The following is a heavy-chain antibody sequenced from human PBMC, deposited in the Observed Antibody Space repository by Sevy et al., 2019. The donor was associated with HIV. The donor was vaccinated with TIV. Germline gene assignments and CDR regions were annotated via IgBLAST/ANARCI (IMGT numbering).Heavy chain of an antibody. CDR1: GFTFSSYA. CDR3: AKERYSSSWFLDY. D-gene: IGHD6-13*01. Sequence: GGSLRLACAASGFTFSSYAMSWVRRAPGKGLEWVSAISGSGGSTDYADSVKGRFTISRDNSKNTLYLQMNSLRAEDTAVYYRAKERYSSSWFLDYWGQGTLVTVSS. CDR2: ISGSGGST. J-gene: IGHJ4*02. V-gene: IGHV3-23*01.